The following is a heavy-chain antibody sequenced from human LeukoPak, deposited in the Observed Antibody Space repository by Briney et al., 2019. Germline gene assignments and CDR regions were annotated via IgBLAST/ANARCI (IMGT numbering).Heavy chain of an antibody. CDR1: GDSISSSSYY. D-gene: IGHD1-26*01. CDR3: ARGGEWELLPGDY. Sequence: SETLSLTCTVSGDSISSSSYYWGWIRQPPGKGLEWIGSTYYSESSYYNPSLKSRVSISLDTSKNQFSLKLSSLTAADTALYYCARGGEWELLPGDYWGQGTLVIVSS. CDR2: TYYSESS. J-gene: IGHJ4*02. V-gene: IGHV4-39*07.